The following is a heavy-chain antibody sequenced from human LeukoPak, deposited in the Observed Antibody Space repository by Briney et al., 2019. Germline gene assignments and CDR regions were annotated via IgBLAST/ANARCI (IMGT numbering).Heavy chain of an antibody. CDR1: GFTFGSYW. D-gene: IGHD3-22*01. Sequence: GGSLRLSCAASGFTFGSYWMSWVRQAPGKGLEWVANIKQDGSEKYYVDSVKGRFTIPRDNAKNSLYLQMNSLRAEDTAVYYCARAPPYYYDSSGYYVYGAPLDYWGQGTLVTVSS. CDR2: IKQDGSEK. V-gene: IGHV3-7*01. CDR3: ARAPPYYYDSSGYYVYGAPLDY. J-gene: IGHJ4*02.